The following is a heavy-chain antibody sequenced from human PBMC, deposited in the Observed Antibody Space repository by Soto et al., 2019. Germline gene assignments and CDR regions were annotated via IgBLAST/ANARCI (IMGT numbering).Heavy chain of an antibody. V-gene: IGHV4-61*01. J-gene: IGHJ4*02. CDR3: ARDRGKRDRTTDY. Sequence: PSETLSLTCTVSGGSVSSGSYYWSWIRQPPGKGLEWIGYIHYSGSTNYNPSLKSRVTISVDTSKNQFSLKLSSVTAADTAVYYCARDRGKRDRTTDYWGQGTLVTVSS. CDR2: IHYSGST. D-gene: IGHD2-15*01. CDR1: GGSVSSGSYY.